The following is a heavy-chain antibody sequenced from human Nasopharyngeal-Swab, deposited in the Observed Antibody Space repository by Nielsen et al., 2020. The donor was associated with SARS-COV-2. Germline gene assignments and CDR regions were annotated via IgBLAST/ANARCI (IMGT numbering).Heavy chain of an antibody. CDR2: ISSSSSYI. CDR3: ARVSGYGEGAFDI. V-gene: IGHV3-21*01. D-gene: IGHD4-17*01. CDR1: GFTFSSYS. J-gene: IGHJ3*02. Sequence: GGSLRLSCAASGFTFSSYSMNWVRQAPGKGLEWVSSISSSSSYIYYADSVKGRFTISRDNAKNSLYLQMYSLRAEDTAVYYCARVSGYGEGAFDIWGQGTMVTVSS.